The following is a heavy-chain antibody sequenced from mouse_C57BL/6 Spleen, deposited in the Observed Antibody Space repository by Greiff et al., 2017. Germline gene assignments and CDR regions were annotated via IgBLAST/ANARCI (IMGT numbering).Heavy chain of an antibody. Sequence: QVQLQQPGTELVKPGASVKLSCKASGYTFTSYWMHWVKQRPGQGLEWIGNINPSNGGTNYNEKFKSKATLTVDKSSSTAYMQLSSLTSEDSAVDYCARPGNYEVYFDYWGQGTTLTVSS. D-gene: IGHD2-1*01. CDR1: GYTFTSYW. V-gene: IGHV1-53*01. CDR3: ARPGNYEVYFDY. J-gene: IGHJ2*01. CDR2: INPSNGGT.